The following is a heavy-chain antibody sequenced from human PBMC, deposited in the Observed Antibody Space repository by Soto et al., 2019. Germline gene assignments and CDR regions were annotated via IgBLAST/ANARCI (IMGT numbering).Heavy chain of an antibody. J-gene: IGHJ5*02. V-gene: IGHV3-7*01. Sequence: PGGSLRLSCAASGFTFSSYWMSWVRQAPGKGLEWVANIKQDGSEKYYVGSVKGRFTISRDNAKNSLYLQMNSLRAEDTAVYYCARMIVVVPAAKGGWFDPWGQGTLVTVSS. CDR1: GFTFSSYW. D-gene: IGHD2-2*01. CDR2: IKQDGSEK. CDR3: ARMIVVVPAAKGGWFDP.